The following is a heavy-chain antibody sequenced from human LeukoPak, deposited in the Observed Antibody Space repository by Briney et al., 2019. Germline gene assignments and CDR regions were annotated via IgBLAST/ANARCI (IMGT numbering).Heavy chain of an antibody. J-gene: IGHJ3*02. CDR3: ARNGYALRDAFDI. CDR2: IYTSGST. V-gene: IGHV4-4*07. Sequence: SETLSLTCTVPGGSISSYYWSWIRQPAGKGLEWIGRIYTSGSTNYNPSLKSRVTMSVHTSKNQFSLKLSSVTAADTAVYYCARNGYALRDAFDIWGQGTMVTVSS. D-gene: IGHD1-1*01. CDR1: GGSISSYY.